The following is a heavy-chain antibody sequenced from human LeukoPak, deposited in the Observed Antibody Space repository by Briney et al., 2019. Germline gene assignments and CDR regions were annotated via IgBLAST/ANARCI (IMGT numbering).Heavy chain of an antibody. Sequence: GGSLRLSCAASGFTFSSYAMSWVRQAPGKGLEWVSALNGNGGRTYYADSVEGRFTISRDNSRNTLFLQMNSLRAEDTAVYYCAKVAQMDPILGKLDNWGQGTLVTVSS. CDR1: GFTFSSYA. V-gene: IGHV3-23*01. J-gene: IGHJ4*02. CDR2: LNGNGGRT. CDR3: AKVAQMDPILGKLDN. D-gene: IGHD3-16*01.